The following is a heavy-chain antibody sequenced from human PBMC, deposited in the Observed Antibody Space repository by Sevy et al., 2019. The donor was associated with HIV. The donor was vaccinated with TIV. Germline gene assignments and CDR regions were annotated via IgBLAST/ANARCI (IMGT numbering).Heavy chain of an antibody. CDR1: GFTFSDYY. Sequence: GGSLRLSCAASGFTFSDYYMSWIRQAPGKGLEWVSYISSSGSTIYNADSVKGRFTISRDNAKNSLYLQMNSLRAEDTALYYCARDEVDTAMLNSLAYDYYGIDVWGQGTMVTVSS. V-gene: IGHV3-11*01. CDR3: ARDEVDTAMLNSLAYDYYGIDV. CDR2: ISSSGSTI. J-gene: IGHJ6*02. D-gene: IGHD5-18*01.